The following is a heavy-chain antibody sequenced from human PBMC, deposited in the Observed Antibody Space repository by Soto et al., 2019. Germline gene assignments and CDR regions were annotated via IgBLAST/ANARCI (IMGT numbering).Heavy chain of an antibody. Sequence: ASVQVSCKASGYSFSSYAMHWVRQAPGQRLERMGWINAGYGNTKSSQKFQDRVTISRDTSARTAYMELTSLRSEDTAVYYCARDTGDGTLDFWGQGTLVTVSS. J-gene: IGHJ4*02. D-gene: IGHD7-27*01. CDR1: GYSFSSYA. V-gene: IGHV1-3*01. CDR3: ARDTGDGTLDF. CDR2: INAGYGNT.